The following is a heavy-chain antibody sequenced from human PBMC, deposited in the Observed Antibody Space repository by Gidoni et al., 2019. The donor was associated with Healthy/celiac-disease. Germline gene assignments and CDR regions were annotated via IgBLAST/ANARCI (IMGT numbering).Heavy chain of an antibody. D-gene: IGHD1-26*01. J-gene: IGHJ4*02. V-gene: IGHV2-26*01. CDR3: ARSGAKQFDY. CDR2: IFSNDEK. CDR1: GFSLSNARMG. Sequence: QVTLKESGPVLVKPTEPLTLTCTVSGFSLSNARMGVSWIRQPPGKALEWLAHIFSNDEKSYSTSLKSRLTISKDTSKSQVVLTMTNMDPVDTATYYCARSGAKQFDYWGQGTLVTVSS.